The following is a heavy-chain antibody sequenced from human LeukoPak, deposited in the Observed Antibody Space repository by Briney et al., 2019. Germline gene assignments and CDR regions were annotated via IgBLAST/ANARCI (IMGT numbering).Heavy chain of an antibody. CDR3: ARVRGLYHNWFDP. V-gene: IGHV1-69*13. Sequence: GASVNVSCKASGGTFSSYAISWVRQAPGQGLEWMGGIIPIFGTANYAQKFQGRVTITADESTSTAYMELSSLRSEDTAVYYCARVRGLYHNWFDPWGQGTLVTVSS. CDR1: GGTFSSYA. J-gene: IGHJ5*02. D-gene: IGHD5/OR15-5a*01. CDR2: IIPIFGTA.